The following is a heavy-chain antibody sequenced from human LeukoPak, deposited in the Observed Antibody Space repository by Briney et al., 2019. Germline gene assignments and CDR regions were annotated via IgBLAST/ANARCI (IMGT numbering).Heavy chain of an antibody. CDR3: ARQEYCSGGSCYTWFDP. CDR1: GYIFTTYW. D-gene: IGHD2-15*01. CDR2: IYPADSDI. J-gene: IGHJ5*02. Sequence: GESLKTSCKGSGYIFTTYWIGWVRQMPGKGLEWMGIIYPADSDIRYSPSFQGQVTISADKSISTAYLQWSSLKASDTAMYYCARQEYCSGGSCYTWFDPWGQGTLVIVPS. V-gene: IGHV5-51*01.